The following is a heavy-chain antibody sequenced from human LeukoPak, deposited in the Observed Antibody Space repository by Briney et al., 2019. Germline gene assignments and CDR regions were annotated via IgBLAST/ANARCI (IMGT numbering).Heavy chain of an antibody. J-gene: IGHJ4*02. CDR1: GGSISTYQ. Sequence: SETLSLTCTVSGGSISTYQWSWIRQPPGKGLEWIGEINHSGSTNYNPSLKSRVTISLDTSKNQFSLKLSSVTAADTAVYYCATENGFNDYWGQGTLVTVSS. CDR2: INHSGST. V-gene: IGHV4-34*01. CDR3: ATENGFNDY. D-gene: IGHD2-8*01.